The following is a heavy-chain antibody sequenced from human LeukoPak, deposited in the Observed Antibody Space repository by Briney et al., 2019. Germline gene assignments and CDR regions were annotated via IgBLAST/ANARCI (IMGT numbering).Heavy chain of an antibody. CDR3: ARHIGGGIEDMGV. D-gene: IGHD3-16*02. CDR2: IYVTGT. Sequence: PSETLSLTCTVSGGSIGTYYWSWIRQSPGKGLEWIGYIYVTGTRYNPYLQSRVTISVDRSRNQFFLKMSSATAADTAVYYCARHIGGGIEDMGVWGKGTKVIVSS. V-gene: IGHV4-59*08. J-gene: IGHJ6*03. CDR1: GGSIGTYY.